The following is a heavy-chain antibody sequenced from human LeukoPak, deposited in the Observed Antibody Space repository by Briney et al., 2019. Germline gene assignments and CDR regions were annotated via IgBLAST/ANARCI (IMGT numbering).Heavy chain of an antibody. J-gene: IGHJ6*03. D-gene: IGHD5-12*01. CDR2: IYYSGST. V-gene: IGHV4-39*07. CDR3: AGSGYDYSYYYYYMDV. CDR1: GGSISSSSYY. Sequence: ASETLSLTCTVSGGSISSSSYYWGGLRQPPGKGREWIVSIYYSGSTYYNPSPKSRVTISVDTSKNQFSLKLSSVTAADTAVYYCAGSGYDYSYYYYYMDVWGKGTTVTVSS.